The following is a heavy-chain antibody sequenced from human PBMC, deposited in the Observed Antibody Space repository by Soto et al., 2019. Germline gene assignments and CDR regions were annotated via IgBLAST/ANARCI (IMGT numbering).Heavy chain of an antibody. CDR3: TTDPPEYHYYGKDV. J-gene: IGHJ6*02. V-gene: IGHV3-15*07. D-gene: IGHD6-6*01. Sequence: EAQPVESGGGLVKPGGSLRLSCVASNFTFNTAWMTWVRQAPGKGLEWVGRSKGKTDGATIDYAAPVKGRFTISRDDSXNTMYLQMDSLKTEDTGMYYCTTDPPEYHYYGKDVWGQGTTVTVSS. CDR2: SKGKTDGATI. CDR1: NFTFNTAW.